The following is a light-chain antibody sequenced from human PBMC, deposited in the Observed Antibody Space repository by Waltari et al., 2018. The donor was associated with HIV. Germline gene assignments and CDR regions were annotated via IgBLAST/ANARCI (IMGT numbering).Light chain of an antibody. V-gene: IGLV2-14*01. CDR1: SNDVGGYHN. CDR2: EVN. J-gene: IGLJ2*01. CDR3: SSYTSSITLV. Sequence: QSALTQPASLSGPPGPSITIPCDGTSNDVGGYHNVPWYQQHPGKAPLLMICEVNHRPSGVSSRFSCSKSGNTAYLTISGLQAEDEADYYCSSYTSSITLVFGGGTKVTVL.